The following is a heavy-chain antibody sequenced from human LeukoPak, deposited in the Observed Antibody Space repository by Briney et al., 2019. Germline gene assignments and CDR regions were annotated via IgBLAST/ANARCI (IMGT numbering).Heavy chain of an antibody. J-gene: IGHJ6*02. V-gene: IGHV1-2*02. CDR3: ARDNNWNYLYYYYGMDV. CDR1: GYTFTGYY. CDR2: INPNSGGT. D-gene: IGHD1-7*01. Sequence: GALVKVSCKASGYTFTGYYMHWVRQAPGQGLEWMGWINPNSGGTNYAQKFQGRVTMTRDTSISTAYMELSRLRSDDTAVYYCARDNNWNYLYYYYGMDVWGQGTTVTVSS.